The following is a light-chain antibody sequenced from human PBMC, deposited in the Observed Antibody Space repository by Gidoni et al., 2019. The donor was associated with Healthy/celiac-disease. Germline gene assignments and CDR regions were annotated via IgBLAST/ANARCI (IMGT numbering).Light chain of an antibody. CDR3: QQSYSTPLT. CDR1: QSISSY. J-gene: IGKJ4*01. CDR2: AAS. V-gene: IGKV1-39*01. Sequence: DIQMTQSPSSLSASVGDRVTTTCRASQSISSYLHWYQQKPGKAPKLLIYAASSLQSGVPSRFSGRGSGTDFTLTISSLQPEDIATYCSQQSYSTPLTFGGGTKVEIK.